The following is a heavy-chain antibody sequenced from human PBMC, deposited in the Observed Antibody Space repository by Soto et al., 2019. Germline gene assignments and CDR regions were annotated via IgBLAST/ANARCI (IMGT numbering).Heavy chain of an antibody. D-gene: IGHD2-2*02. CDR3: ARRIVVVPAAIRYMDV. Sequence: QVQLQESGPGLVKPSGTLSLTCAVSSGSISSSNWWSWVRQPPGKGLEWIGEIYHSGSTNYNPSLKIRVTISVDKSKNQFSLKLSSVTAADTAVYYCARRIVVVPAAIRYMDVWGKGTTVTVSS. J-gene: IGHJ6*03. V-gene: IGHV4-4*02. CDR2: IYHSGST. CDR1: SGSISSSNW.